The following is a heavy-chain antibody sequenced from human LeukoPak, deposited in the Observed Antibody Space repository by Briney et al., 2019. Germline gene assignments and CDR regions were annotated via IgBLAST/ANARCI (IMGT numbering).Heavy chain of an antibody. Sequence: ASVKVSCKASGGTFSSYAISWVRQAPGQGLEWMGRTIPIFGTANYAQKFQGRVTITTDESTSTAYMELSSLRSEDTAVYYCVRDVCLDFWSGEYYVDVWGKGTTVTVSS. V-gene: IGHV1-69*05. J-gene: IGHJ6*03. CDR3: VRDVCLDFWSGEYYVDV. CDR2: TIPIFGTA. CDR1: GGTFSSYA. D-gene: IGHD3-3*01.